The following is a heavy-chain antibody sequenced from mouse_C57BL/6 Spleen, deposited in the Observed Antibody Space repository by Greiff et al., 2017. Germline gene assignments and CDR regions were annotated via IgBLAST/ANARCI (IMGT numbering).Heavy chain of an antibody. CDR1: GYTFTSYG. CDR3: ARSRYDPYYFDY. J-gene: IGHJ2*01. V-gene: IGHV1-81*01. D-gene: IGHD2-3*01. CDR2: IYPRSGNT. Sequence: QVQLQQSGAELARPGASVKLSCKASGYTFTSYGISWVKQRTGQGLEWIGEIYPRSGNTYYNEKFKGKATLTADKSSSTAYMELRSLTSEDSAVYFCARSRYDPYYFDYWGQGTTLTVSS.